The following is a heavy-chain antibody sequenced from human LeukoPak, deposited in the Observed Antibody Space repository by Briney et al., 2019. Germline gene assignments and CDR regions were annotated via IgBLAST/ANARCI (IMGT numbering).Heavy chain of an antibody. CDR1: GGSISSGDYY. CDR2: ISYSGST. D-gene: IGHD3-22*01. V-gene: IGHV4-30-4*01. J-gene: IGHJ6*02. Sequence: SETLSLTCTVSGGSISSGDYYWTWIRQPPGKGLEWIGYISYSGSTHYNPSLKSRVSISVDTAKNQFSLNLSSVTAADTAVYYCARDQNKYDSSGYYYYQYGMDVWGQGTTVTVSS. CDR3: ARDQNKYDSSGYYYYQYGMDV.